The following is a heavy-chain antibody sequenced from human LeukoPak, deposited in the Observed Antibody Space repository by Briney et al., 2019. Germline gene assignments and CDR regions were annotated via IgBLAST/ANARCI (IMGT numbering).Heavy chain of an antibody. V-gene: IGHV4-39*01. Sequence: PSETLSLTCTVSGGSISSSSYYWGWIRQPPGKGLEWIGSIYHSGSTYYNPSLKSRVTISVDTSKNQFSLKLSSVTAADTAVYYCARHRFITAIFWFDPWGQGTLVTVSS. J-gene: IGHJ5*02. CDR2: IYHSGST. CDR3: ARHRFITAIFWFDP. CDR1: GGSISSSSYY. D-gene: IGHD3-3*01.